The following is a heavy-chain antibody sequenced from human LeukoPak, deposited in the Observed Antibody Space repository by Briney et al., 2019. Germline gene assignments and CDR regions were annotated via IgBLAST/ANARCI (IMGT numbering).Heavy chain of an antibody. D-gene: IGHD6-19*01. J-gene: IGHJ5*02. CDR2: ISDSGGNT. Sequence: GGSLRLSCAASGFTFSSYAMSWVRQAPGKGLEWVLVISDSGGNTYYADSSKGRFTISRDNSKNTLYLPMNSLRAEDTAVYYCAKLRRLVAGGGLDHWGQGTLVTVSS. CDR3: AKLRRLVAGGGLDH. V-gene: IGHV3-23*01. CDR1: GFTFSSYA.